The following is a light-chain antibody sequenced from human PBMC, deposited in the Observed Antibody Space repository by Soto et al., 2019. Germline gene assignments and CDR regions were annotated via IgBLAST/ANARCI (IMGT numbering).Light chain of an antibody. J-gene: IGKJ1*01. V-gene: IGKV2-28*01. CDR1: QSLLHSNGYNY. Sequence: DIVMTQSPLSLPVTPGEPASISCRSSQSLLHSNGYNYLDWYLQKPGQSPQLLIDLGSNRASGVPDRFSGSGSGTDFTLKISRVEAEDVGVYYCMQALQTPWTFGQGTMVEIK. CDR2: LGS. CDR3: MQALQTPWT.